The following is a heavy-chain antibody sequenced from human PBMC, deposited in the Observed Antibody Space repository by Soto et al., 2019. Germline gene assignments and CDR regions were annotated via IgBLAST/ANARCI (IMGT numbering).Heavy chain of an antibody. V-gene: IGHV1-69*02. CDR1: GDTFNFYS. Sequence: QVQLVQSGAEVKRPGSSVKVSCKASGDTFNFYSINWVRQAPGLGLEWMGRVNPIVSMSNYAQKFQGRVTSTADKSTSTAYMELSSLRSEDTAIYYCASSYGSGYRAFDYWGQGALVTFSS. CDR3: ASSYGSGYRAFDY. J-gene: IGHJ4*02. CDR2: VNPIVSMS. D-gene: IGHD3-10*01.